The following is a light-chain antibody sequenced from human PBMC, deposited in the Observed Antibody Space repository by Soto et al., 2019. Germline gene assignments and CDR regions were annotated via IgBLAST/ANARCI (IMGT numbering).Light chain of an antibody. CDR3: QSYDSSLSGAV. Sequence: QSVLTQPPSVSGAPGQRVTISCTGSSSNIGGGYDVHWYQQLPGTAPKLLIYRNSNRPSGVPDRVSGSKSGTSASLAITGLQAEDEADYYCQSYDSSLSGAVFGGGTKLTVL. V-gene: IGLV1-40*01. CDR2: RNS. J-gene: IGLJ3*02. CDR1: SSNIGGGYD.